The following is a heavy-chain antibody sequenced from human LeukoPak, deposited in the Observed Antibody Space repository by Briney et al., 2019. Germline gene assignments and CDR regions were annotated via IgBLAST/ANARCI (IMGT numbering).Heavy chain of an antibody. Sequence: SQTLSLTCTVSGGSISSGGYYWSWIRQHPGKGLEWIGYIYYSGSTYYNPSLKSRVTISVDTSKNQFSLKLSSVTAADTAVYYCARQGYYGSGSRGYGNWFDPWGQGTLVTVSS. V-gene: IGHV4-31*03. CDR2: IYYSGST. J-gene: IGHJ5*02. D-gene: IGHD3-10*01. CDR3: ARQGYYGSGSRGYGNWFDP. CDR1: GGSISSGGYY.